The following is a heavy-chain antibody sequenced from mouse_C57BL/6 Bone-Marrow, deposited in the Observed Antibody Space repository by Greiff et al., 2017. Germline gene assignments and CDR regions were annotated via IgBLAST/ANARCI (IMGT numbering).Heavy chain of an antibody. J-gene: IGHJ1*03. Sequence: QVQLQQSGAELVRPGASVKLSCKASGYTFTDYYINWVKQRPGQGLEWIARIYPGSGNTYYNEKFKGKATLTAEKSSSTAYMQLSSLTSEDSAVYFCARYGDPNWYFDVWGTGTTVTVSS. CDR1: GYTFTDYY. CDR3: ARYGDPNWYFDV. D-gene: IGHD1-1*02. CDR2: IYPGSGNT. V-gene: IGHV1-76*01.